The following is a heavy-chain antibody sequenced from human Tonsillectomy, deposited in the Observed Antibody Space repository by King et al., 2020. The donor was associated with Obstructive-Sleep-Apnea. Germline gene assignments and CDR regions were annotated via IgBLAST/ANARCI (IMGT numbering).Heavy chain of an antibody. CDR3: ARLFWNDLID. V-gene: IGHV3-11*06. Sequence: VQLVESGGGFVKPGGSLRLSCAASGITLSNNWMSWIRQIPGKGLEWVSYIGTSDSFRDYADSVRGRFTISRDNAKNPLYLQMNSLRADDTAIYYCARLFWNDLIDWGQGTLVTVSS. CDR1: GITLSNNW. CDR2: IGTSDSFR. D-gene: IGHD1-1*01. J-gene: IGHJ4*02.